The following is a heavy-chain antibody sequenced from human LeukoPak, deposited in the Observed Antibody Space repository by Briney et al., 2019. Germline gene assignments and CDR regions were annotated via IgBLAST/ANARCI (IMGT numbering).Heavy chain of an antibody. CDR2: IISSGGVT. V-gene: IGHV3-23*01. CDR3: AKNAGYSYGLYYFDY. CDR1: GFPFSSYA. D-gene: IGHD5-18*01. Sequence: GGTLRLSCTASGFPFSSYAMSWVRQAPGKGLEWVSSIISSGGVTYYTDSLKGRFTISRDNSRNTVYLQMDSLRAEDSAVYYCAKNAGYSYGLYYFDYWGQGTLVTVSS. J-gene: IGHJ4*02.